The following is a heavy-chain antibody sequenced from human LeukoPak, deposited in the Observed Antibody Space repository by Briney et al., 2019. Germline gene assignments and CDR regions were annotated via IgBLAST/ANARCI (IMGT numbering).Heavy chain of an antibody. D-gene: IGHD5-12*01. CDR1: GFTFSSYS. V-gene: IGHV3-48*01. CDR2: ISSSSNTI. Sequence: PGGSLRLSCAASGFTFSSYSMNWVRQAPGKGLEWVSYISSSSNTIYYADSVKGRFTISRDNAKNSLYLQMNSLRAEDTAVYYCAKEAYSGYDSFDYWGQGTLVTVSS. J-gene: IGHJ4*02. CDR3: AKEAYSGYDSFDY.